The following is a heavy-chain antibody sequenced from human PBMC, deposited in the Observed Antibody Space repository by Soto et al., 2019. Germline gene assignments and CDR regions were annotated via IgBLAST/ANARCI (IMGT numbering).Heavy chain of an antibody. CDR2: ISHDGSIK. CDR1: GFTFGTYW. V-gene: IGHV3-30-3*01. D-gene: IGHD3-10*01. CDR3: ARSSGVSTPDFDY. J-gene: IGHJ4*02. Sequence: GGSLRLSCAASGFTFGTYWMSWVRQAPGKGLEWVAVISHDGSIKYYTDSVKGRFTISRDNSLHTVYLQMNSLGPEDTAVYFCARSSGVSTPDFDYWGQGALVTVSS.